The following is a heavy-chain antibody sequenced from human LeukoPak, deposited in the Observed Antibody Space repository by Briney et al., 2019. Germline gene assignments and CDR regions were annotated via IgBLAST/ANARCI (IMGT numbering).Heavy chain of an antibody. CDR1: GFTFSSYN. CDR2: LRHTSSYV. Sequence: GPTLIISCKASGFTFSSYNKKCLHQATGKAMEWLSHLRHTSSYVSYADPVKGRFTVSSNNPNQSLYLQMNSVRAEDTAVSYCARDHAIYDILTGYYQEDYYYYGTDVWGQGTTVTVS. J-gene: IGHJ6*01. CDR3: ARDHAIYDILTGYYQEDYYYYGTDV. V-gene: IGHV3-21*01. D-gene: IGHD3-9*01.